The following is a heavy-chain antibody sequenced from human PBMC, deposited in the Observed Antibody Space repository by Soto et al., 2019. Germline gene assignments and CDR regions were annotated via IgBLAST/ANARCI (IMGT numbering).Heavy chain of an antibody. CDR1: GFTFTSSA. D-gene: IGHD1-26*01. CDR3: AAGGVSDYHYYYYGMDV. V-gene: IGHV1-58*01. CDR2: IVVGSGNT. Sequence: SVKVSCKASGFTFTSSAVQWVRQARGQRLEWIGWIVVGSGNTNYAQKFQERVTITRDMSTSTAYMELSSLRSEDTAVYYCAAGGVSDYHYYYYGMDVWGQGTTVPVSS. J-gene: IGHJ6*02.